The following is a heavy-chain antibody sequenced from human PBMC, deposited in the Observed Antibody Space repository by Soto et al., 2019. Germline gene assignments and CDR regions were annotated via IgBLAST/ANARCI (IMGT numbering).Heavy chain of an antibody. CDR3: AKDRRWLQFGAFDI. J-gene: IGHJ3*02. V-gene: IGHV3-30*18. D-gene: IGHD5-12*01. CDR1: GFTFSSYG. Sequence: QVQLVESGGGVVQPGRSLRLSCAASGFTFSSYGMHWVRQAPGKGLEWVAVISYDGSNKYYADYVKRRFTISRDNSKNTLYLQMNSLRAEDTAVYYCAKDRRWLQFGAFDIWGQGTMVTVSS. CDR2: ISYDGSNK.